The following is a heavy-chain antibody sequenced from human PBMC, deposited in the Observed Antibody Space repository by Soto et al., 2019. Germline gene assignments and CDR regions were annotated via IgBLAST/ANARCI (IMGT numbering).Heavy chain of an antibody. Sequence: PSETLSLTCTVSGGSISSGGYYWSWIRQHPGKGLEWIGYIYSSGSTYYNPSLKSRVTISVDTSKNQFSLKLSSVTAADTAVYYCARGSGWYAFFDYWGQGTLVTVSS. CDR1: GGSISSGGYY. CDR2: IYSSGST. J-gene: IGHJ4*02. V-gene: IGHV4-31*03. CDR3: ARGSGWYAFFDY. D-gene: IGHD6-19*01.